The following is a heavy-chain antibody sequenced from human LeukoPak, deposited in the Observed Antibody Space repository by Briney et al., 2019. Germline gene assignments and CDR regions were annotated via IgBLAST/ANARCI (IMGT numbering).Heavy chain of an antibody. V-gene: IGHV3-30*02. J-gene: IGHJ4*02. D-gene: IGHD2-15*01. CDR3: ASIVVVVAALDY. CDR1: GFTFSSYG. Sequence: PGGSLRLSCAASGFTFSSYGMHWVRQAPGKGLEWVAFIRYDGSNKYYADSVKGRFTISRDNSKNTLYRQMNSLRAEDTAVYYCASIVVVVAALDYWGQGTLVTVSS. CDR2: IRYDGSNK.